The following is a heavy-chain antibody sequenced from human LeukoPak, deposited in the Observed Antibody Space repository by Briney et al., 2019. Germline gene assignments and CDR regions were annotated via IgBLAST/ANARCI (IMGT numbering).Heavy chain of an antibody. CDR1: GGTFSSYA. CDR2: IIPIFGTA. D-gene: IGHD5-12*01. Sequence: SSVKVSCKASGGTFSSYAISWVRQAPGQGLEWMGGIIPIFGTANYAQKFQGRGTITTDESTSTAYMELSSLRSEDTAVYYCARDGGYSGYEPFDYWGQGTLVTVSS. J-gene: IGHJ4*02. V-gene: IGHV1-69*05. CDR3: ARDGGYSGYEPFDY.